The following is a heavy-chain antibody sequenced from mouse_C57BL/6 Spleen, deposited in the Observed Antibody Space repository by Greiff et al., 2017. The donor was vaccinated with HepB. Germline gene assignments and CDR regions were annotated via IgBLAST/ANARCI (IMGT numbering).Heavy chain of an antibody. V-gene: IGHV1-18*01. D-gene: IGHD2-4*01. CDR2: INPNNGGT. Sequence: DVQLQESGPELVKPGASVKIPCKASGYTFTDYNMDWVKQSHGKSLEWIGDINPNNGGTIYNQKFKGKATLTVDKSSSTAYMELRSLTSEDTAVYYCARGYYDYDWYFDVWGTGTTVTVSS. CDR1: GYTFTDYN. CDR3: ARGYYDYDWYFDV. J-gene: IGHJ1*03.